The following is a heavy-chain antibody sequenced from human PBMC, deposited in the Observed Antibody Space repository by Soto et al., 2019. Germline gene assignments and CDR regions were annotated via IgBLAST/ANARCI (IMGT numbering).Heavy chain of an antibody. V-gene: IGHV3-30*18. D-gene: IGHD2-2*01. J-gene: IGHJ4*02. CDR2: ISYDGSKK. Sequence: PGGSLRLSCAASGFTFSNYGMHWVRQAPGKGLEWVAVISYDGSKKYYADSVKGRFTISRDNSKNTLFLQMNSLRAEDTAVYYCAKNGNCRTTTCYYFDSWGQGT. CDR1: GFTFSNYG. CDR3: AKNGNCRTTTCYYFDS.